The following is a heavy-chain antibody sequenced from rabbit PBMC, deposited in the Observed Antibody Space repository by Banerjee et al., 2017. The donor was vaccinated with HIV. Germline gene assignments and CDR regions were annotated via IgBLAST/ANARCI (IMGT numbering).Heavy chain of an antibody. Sequence: QSLEESGGDLVKPGASLTLTCTASGFDFSSYWMCWVRQAPGKELEWIACIDASSSGGTYYASWVNGRFTISKTSSTTVTLQMTSLTAADTATYFCARWGGSSYNEFGLWGPGTLVTVS. CDR1: GFDFSSYW. D-gene: IGHD8-1*01. CDR2: IDASSSGGT. CDR3: ARWGGSSYNEFGL. V-gene: IGHV1S40*01. J-gene: IGHJ4*01.